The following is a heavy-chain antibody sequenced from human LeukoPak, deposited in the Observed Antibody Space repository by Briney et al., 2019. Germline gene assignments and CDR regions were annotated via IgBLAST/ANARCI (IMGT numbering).Heavy chain of an antibody. V-gene: IGHV4-39*01. CDR2: IFYGGST. CDR3: ARRGPDGSGSYDY. J-gene: IGHJ4*02. CDR1: GVSIYNSDYY. Sequence: SETLSLTCSVSGVSIYNSDYYWGWIRQPPGKGLEWIGSIFYGGSTYYNPSLESRVTVSIATSKNQFSLKLSSVTAADTAVYYCARRGPDGSGSYDYWGQGTLVTVSS. D-gene: IGHD3-10*01.